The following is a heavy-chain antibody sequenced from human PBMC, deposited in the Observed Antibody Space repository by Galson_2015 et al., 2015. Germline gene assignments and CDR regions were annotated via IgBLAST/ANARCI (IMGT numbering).Heavy chain of an antibody. CDR2: INSDGSIT. D-gene: IGHD6-6*01. V-gene: IGHV3-74*01. CDR1: EFTFSNYW. Sequence: SPRLSCAASEFTFSNYWMHWVRQAPGKGLVWASRINSDGSITSYADSVKGRFTISRDNAKNTLYLQMNSLRAEDAAVYYCVRDTRSATVAALDYWAREPWSPSPQ. CDR3: VRDTRSATVAALDY. J-gene: IGHJ4*02.